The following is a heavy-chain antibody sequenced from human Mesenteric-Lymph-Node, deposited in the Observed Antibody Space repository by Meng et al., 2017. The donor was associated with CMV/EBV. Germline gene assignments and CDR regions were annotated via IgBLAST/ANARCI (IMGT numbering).Heavy chain of an antibody. J-gene: IGHJ6*02. V-gene: IGHV1-69*10. Sequence: SVKVSCKASGGTFSSYAISWVRQAPGQGLEWMGGIIPILGIANYAQKLQGRVTITADKSTSTAYMELSSLRSEDTAVYYCARDYYIVVVPALAYGMDVWGQGTTVTVSS. D-gene: IGHD2-2*01. CDR1: GGTFSSYA. CDR3: ARDYYIVVVPALAYGMDV. CDR2: IIPILGIA.